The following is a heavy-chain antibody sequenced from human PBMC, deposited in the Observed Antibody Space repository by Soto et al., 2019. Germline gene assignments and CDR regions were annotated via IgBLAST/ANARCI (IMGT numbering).Heavy chain of an antibody. Sequence: GGSLRLSCAASGFPFNNAWINWVRQVPGKGLEWVSAISGSGGSTYYADSVKGRFTISRDNSKNTLYLQMNSLRAEDTAVYYCAKEGQLLVRARYFDYWGQGTLVTVSS. D-gene: IGHD2-15*01. CDR2: ISGSGGST. V-gene: IGHV3-23*01. CDR1: GFPFNNAW. CDR3: AKEGQLLVRARYFDY. J-gene: IGHJ4*02.